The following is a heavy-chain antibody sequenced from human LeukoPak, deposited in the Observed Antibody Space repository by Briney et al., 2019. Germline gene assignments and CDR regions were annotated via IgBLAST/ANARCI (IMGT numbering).Heavy chain of an antibody. CDR1: GGSISSYY. V-gene: IGHV4-59*01. D-gene: IGHD3-22*01. CDR2: IYYSGST. CDR3: ARSSSGYYYYYGMDV. Sequence: SETLSLTCTVSGGSISSYYWSWIRQPPGKGLEWIGYIYYSGSTNYNPSLESRVTISVDTSKNQFPLKLSSVTAADTAVYYCARSSSGYYYYYGMDVWGQGTTVTVSS. J-gene: IGHJ6*02.